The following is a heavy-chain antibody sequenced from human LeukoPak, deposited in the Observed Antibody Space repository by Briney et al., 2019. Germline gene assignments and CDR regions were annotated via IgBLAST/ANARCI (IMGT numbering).Heavy chain of an antibody. J-gene: IGHJ3*02. CDR2: IYYSGST. D-gene: IGHD4-17*01. CDR1: GGSISSGGYY. CDR3: AGNGLAAFDI. Sequence: PSQTLSLTCTVSGGSISSGGYYWSWTRQHPGKGLEWIGYIYYSGSTYYNPSLKSRVTISVDTSKNQFSLKLSSVTAADTAVYYCAGNGLAAFDIWGQGTMVTVSS. V-gene: IGHV4-31*03.